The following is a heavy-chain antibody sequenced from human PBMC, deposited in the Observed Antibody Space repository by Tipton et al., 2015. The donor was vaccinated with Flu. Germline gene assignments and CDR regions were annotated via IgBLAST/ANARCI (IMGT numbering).Heavy chain of an antibody. CDR3: AREYCSGGSCSYWYFDL. J-gene: IGHJ2*01. V-gene: IGHV1-46*01. CDR1: GYTFTNYY. D-gene: IGHD2-15*01. Sequence: QVQLVQSGTEVKKPGASVMISCKASGYTFTNYYMHWVRQAPGQGLEWMGIINPTGGSTSYAQKFQGRVTMTRDTSTSTVYMELSSLRSEDTAIYYCAREYCSGGSCSYWYFDLWGRGTLVTVSS. CDR2: INPTGGST.